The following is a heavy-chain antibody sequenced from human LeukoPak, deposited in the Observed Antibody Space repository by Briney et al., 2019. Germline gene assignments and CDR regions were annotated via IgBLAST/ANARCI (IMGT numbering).Heavy chain of an antibody. J-gene: IGHJ4*02. CDR3: ARVPSYSGQDHGGDY. CDR2: LNTHSGGT. V-gene: IGHV1-2*02. D-gene: IGHD5-12*01. Sequence: GASVKVSCKASGYTFTGYYLHWVRQAPGQGLEWMGWLNTHSGGTNYAQNFQGRVTMTRDTSISTAYLELSRLTSDDTAMYYCARVPSYSGQDHGGDYWGQGTLFTVSS. CDR1: GYTFTGYY.